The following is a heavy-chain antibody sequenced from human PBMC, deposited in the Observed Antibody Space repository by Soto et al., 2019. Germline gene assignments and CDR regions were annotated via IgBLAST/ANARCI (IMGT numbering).Heavy chain of an antibody. V-gene: IGHV4-59*08. CDR1: GGSISPNY. Sequence: QVQLQESGPGLVKPSETLSLTCTVSGGSISPNYWSWIRQPPGKGLEWIGYIYFGGTTMYNPSLKSRVTISVDTSKNPFSLQLTSVTAADTAVYYCARLGGYFQALDSWGQGTLVTVSS. D-gene: IGHD3-22*01. CDR2: IYFGGTT. J-gene: IGHJ4*02. CDR3: ARLGGYFQALDS.